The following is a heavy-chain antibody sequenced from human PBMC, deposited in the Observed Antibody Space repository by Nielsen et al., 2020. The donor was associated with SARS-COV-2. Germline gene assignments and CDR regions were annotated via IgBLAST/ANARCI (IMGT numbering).Heavy chain of an antibody. Sequence: GESLKISCAASGFTFSTYGMHWVRQAPGKGLEWVAAISYDGSNKYYVDSVKGRSTISRDNSKNTLYLQMSSLREEDTAVYYCAKDWTAIVVVPSGGVDYWGQGTRVTVSS. CDR3: AKDWTAIVVVPSGGVDY. CDR2: ISYDGSNK. CDR1: GFTFSTYG. V-gene: IGHV3-30*18. D-gene: IGHD2-15*01. J-gene: IGHJ4*02.